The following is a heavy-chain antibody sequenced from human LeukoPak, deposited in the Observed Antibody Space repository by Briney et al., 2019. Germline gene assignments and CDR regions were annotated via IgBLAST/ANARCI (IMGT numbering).Heavy chain of an antibody. CDR1: GFTFSNAW. J-gene: IGHJ4*02. CDR2: IYSGGST. V-gene: IGHV3-66*02. D-gene: IGHD3-22*01. CDR3: ARDRLSGYYYDSSGYGY. Sequence: GGSLRLSCAASGFTFSNAWMSWVRQAPGKGLEWVSVIYSGGSTYYADSVKGRFTISRDNSKNTLYLQMNSLRAEDTAVYYCARDRLSGYYYDSSGYGYWGQGTLVTVSS.